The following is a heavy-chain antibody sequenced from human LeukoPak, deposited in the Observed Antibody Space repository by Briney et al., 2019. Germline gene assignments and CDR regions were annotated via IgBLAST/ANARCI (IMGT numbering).Heavy chain of an antibody. CDR1: SGSISSGSYY. J-gene: IGHJ5*02. CDR3: ARDGGGTGTTWWFDP. V-gene: IGHV4-61*02. CDR2: IYTSGST. D-gene: IGHD1-1*01. Sequence: SQTLSLTCTVSSGSISSGSYYWSWIRQPAGKGLEWIGRIYTSGSTNYNPSLKSRVTMSVDTSKNQFSLKLSSVTAADTAVYYCARDGGGTGTTWWFDPWGQGTLVTVSS.